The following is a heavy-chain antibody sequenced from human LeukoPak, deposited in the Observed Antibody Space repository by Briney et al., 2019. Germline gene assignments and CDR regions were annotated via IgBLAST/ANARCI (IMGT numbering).Heavy chain of an antibody. Sequence: GGSLRLSSAASGFTFSSYSMNWVRQAPGKGLEWVSSISSSSSYIYYADSVKGRFTISRDNAKNSLYLQMNSLRAEDTAVYYCARDRVGDYYDSSGYPFGYWGQGTLVTVSS. CDR2: ISSSSSYI. J-gene: IGHJ4*02. CDR3: ARDRVGDYYDSSGYPFGY. D-gene: IGHD3-22*01. V-gene: IGHV3-21*01. CDR1: GFTFSSYS.